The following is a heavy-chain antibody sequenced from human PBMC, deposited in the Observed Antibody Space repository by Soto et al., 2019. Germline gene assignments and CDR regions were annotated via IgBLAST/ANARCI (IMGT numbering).Heavy chain of an antibody. V-gene: IGHV1-3*01. CDR2: IIAGNGNT. D-gene: IGHD1-1*01. J-gene: IGHJ4*02. CDR3: ARGITLPTPLEY. Sequence: LVKLSRKTPGYTNTRDAMRCRSRANDQRTEWMGWIIAGNGNTKYSQKFQGRVTITRDTSASTAYMELSSLRSEDTAVYYCARGITLPTPLEYWGQGTLVTVSS. CDR1: GYTNTRDA.